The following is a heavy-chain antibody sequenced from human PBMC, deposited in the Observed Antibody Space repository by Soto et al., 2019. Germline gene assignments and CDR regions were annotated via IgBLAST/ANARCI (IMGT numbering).Heavy chain of an antibody. CDR2: INAGNGNT. D-gene: IGHD2-8*01. Sequence: ASVKVSCKASGYIFNKYSIHWVRQAPGQSLEWMGWINAGNGNTKYSQNFQDRVTISRDTSASTAYMELSSLRSEDTAVYYCARNGFRGGMDVWGQGTTVTVSS. CDR3: ARNGFRGGMDV. V-gene: IGHV1-3*01. CDR1: GYIFNKYS. J-gene: IGHJ6*02.